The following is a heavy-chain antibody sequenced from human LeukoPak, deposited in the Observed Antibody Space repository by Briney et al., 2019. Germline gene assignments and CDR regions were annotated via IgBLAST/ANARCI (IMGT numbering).Heavy chain of an antibody. CDR1: GFTFSSYS. CDR2: ISGSSSYT. Sequence: GGSLRLSCAASGFTFSSYSMNWVRQAPGKGLEWVSFISGSSSYTHYADSVKGRFTISRDNAKNSLYLQMNSLRAEDTDVYYCARDVGASAPDAFDIWGQGTMVTVSS. D-gene: IGHD1-26*01. V-gene: IGHV3-21*01. J-gene: IGHJ3*02. CDR3: ARDVGASAPDAFDI.